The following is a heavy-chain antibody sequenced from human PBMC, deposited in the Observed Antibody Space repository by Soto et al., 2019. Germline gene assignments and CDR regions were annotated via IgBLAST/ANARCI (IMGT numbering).Heavy chain of an antibody. Sequence: TGGSLRLSCAASGFTFSSYAMSWVRQAPGKGLEWVSAISGSGGSTYYADSVKGRFTISRDNSKNTLYLQMNSLRAEDTAVYYWSIDIVVVVAEIPSWGQGTLVTVSS. CDR1: GFTFSSYA. J-gene: IGHJ5*02. CDR3: SIDIVVVVAEIPS. CDR2: ISGSGGST. V-gene: IGHV3-23*01. D-gene: IGHD2-15*01.